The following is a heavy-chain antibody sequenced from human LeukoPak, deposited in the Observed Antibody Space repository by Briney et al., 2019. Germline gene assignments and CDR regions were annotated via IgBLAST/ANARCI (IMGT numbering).Heavy chain of an antibody. J-gene: IGHJ4*02. CDR3: ARSQQLVRRYFDY. CDR2: IIPIFGTA. CDR1: GGTFSSYA. D-gene: IGHD6-13*01. V-gene: IGHV1-69*06. Sequence: SVKVSCKASGGTFSSYAISWVRQAPGQGLEWMGGIIPIFGTADYAQKFQGRVTITADKSTSTAYMELSSLRSEDTAVYYCARSQQLVRRYFDYWGQGTLVTVSS.